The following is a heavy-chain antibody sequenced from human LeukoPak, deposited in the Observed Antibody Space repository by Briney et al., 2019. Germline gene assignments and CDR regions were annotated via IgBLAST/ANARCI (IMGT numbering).Heavy chain of an antibody. CDR1: GGSLSGYY. CDR3: ARGLKLFDP. J-gene: IGHJ5*02. D-gene: IGHD6-6*01. V-gene: IGHV4-34*01. Sequence: PSETLSLTCAVYGGSLSGYYWSWIRQPPGKGLEWIGEINHSGSTNYNPSLKSRVTISVDTSKNQFSLKLSSVTAADTAVYYCARGLKLFDPWGQGTLVTVSS. CDR2: INHSGST.